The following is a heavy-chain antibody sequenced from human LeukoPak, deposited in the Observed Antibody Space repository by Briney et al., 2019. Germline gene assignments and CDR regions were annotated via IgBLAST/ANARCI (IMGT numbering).Heavy chain of an antibody. D-gene: IGHD2-21*01. Sequence: ASVKVSCKASGYTFTDHYMQWLRQAPGQELEWMGWINPNSGGTVLAQKFQDRITMTRDTSISTVYMELSRLSSDDTAVYYCARDTSLLGWFDPWGQGTLVTVSS. J-gene: IGHJ5*02. V-gene: IGHV1-2*02. CDR1: GYTFTDHY. CDR3: ARDTSLLGWFDP. CDR2: INPNSGGT.